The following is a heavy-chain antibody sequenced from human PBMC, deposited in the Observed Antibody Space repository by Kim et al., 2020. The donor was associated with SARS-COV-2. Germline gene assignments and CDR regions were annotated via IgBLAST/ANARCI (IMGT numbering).Heavy chain of an antibody. J-gene: IGHJ4*02. Sequence: GESLKISCEASGHSLTFSWIGWVRQRPGKGLEWMGIIYPGDSQAKYSPSFEGQVTLSFDTASSTAFLQWHSLKASDTAMYYCASFSSVRGSWPTTFFDFWGQGTLVTVSS. CDR3: ASFSSVRGSWPTTFFDF. V-gene: IGHV5-51*01. CDR1: GHSLTFSW. D-gene: IGHD1-1*01. CDR2: IYPGDSQA.